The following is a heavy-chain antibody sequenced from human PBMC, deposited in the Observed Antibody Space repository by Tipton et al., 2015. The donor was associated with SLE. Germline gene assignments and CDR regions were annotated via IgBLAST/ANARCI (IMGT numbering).Heavy chain of an antibody. D-gene: IGHD4-11*01. V-gene: IGHV4-39*07. CDR2: IYYSGNT. CDR3: ARLPTGFPNWFDP. J-gene: IGHJ5*02. CDR1: GGSISTHGYN. Sequence: TLSLTCTVSGGSISTHGYNWGWIRQPPGKGLEWIGTIYYSGNTYYNPSLKSRVTISVDTSKNQFSLKLSSLTAADTAEYYCARLPTGFPNWFDPWGQGTLVTVSS.